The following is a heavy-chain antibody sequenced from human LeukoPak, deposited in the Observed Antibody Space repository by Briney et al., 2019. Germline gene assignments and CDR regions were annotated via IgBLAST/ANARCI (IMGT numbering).Heavy chain of an antibody. CDR3: ARLIPYDSSGYPLNWFGP. Sequence: SETLSLTCTVSGGSISSSSYYWGWIRQPPGKGLEWIGSIYYSGSTYYNPSLKSRVTISVDTSKNQFSLKLSSVTAADTAVYYCARLIPYDSSGYPLNWFGPWGQGTLVTVSS. J-gene: IGHJ5*02. D-gene: IGHD3-22*01. CDR1: GGSISSSSYY. V-gene: IGHV4-39*01. CDR2: IYYSGST.